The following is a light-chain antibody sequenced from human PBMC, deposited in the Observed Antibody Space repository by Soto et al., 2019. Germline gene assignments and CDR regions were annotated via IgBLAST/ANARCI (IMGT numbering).Light chain of an antibody. CDR1: QSLLHSNGYNY. Sequence: VMTQSPLSLPVTPGEPASISCRSSQSLLHSNGYNYLDWYLQKPGQSPQLLIYLGSNRASGVPDRFSGSGSGTDFTLKISRVEAEDVGVYYCMQALQTPLTFGGGNKVEIK. V-gene: IGKV2-28*01. CDR2: LGS. J-gene: IGKJ4*01. CDR3: MQALQTPLT.